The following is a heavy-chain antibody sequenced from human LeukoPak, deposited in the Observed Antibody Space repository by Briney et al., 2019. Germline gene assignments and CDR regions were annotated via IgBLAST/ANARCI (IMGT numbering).Heavy chain of an antibody. J-gene: IGHJ6*03. CDR2: IYSGGST. D-gene: IGHD3-3*01. CDR3: ARDRPLWSGYYTMYYYYYMDV. Sequence: GGSLRLSCAASGFTVSSNYMSWVRQAPGKGLEWVSVIYSGGSTYYADSVKGRFTISRDNAKNSLYLQMNSLRAEDTAVYYCARDRPLWSGYYTMYYYYYMDVWGKGTTVTVSS. CDR1: GFTVSSNY. V-gene: IGHV3-53*01.